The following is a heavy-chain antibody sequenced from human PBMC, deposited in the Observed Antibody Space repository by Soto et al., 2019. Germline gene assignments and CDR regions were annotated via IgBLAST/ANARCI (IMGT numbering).Heavy chain of an antibody. D-gene: IGHD3-3*01. Sequence: VVSLRLSCAASGFTFSSYWMSWVRQAPGKGLEWVANIKQDGSEKYYVGSVKGRFTISRDNAKNSLYLQMNSLRAEDTAVYYCAKSGHDFWSGYYGQNSYYFDYWGQGTLVTVSS. CDR2: IKQDGSEK. J-gene: IGHJ4*02. V-gene: IGHV3-7*01. CDR3: AKSGHDFWSGYYGQNSYYFDY. CDR1: GFTFSSYW.